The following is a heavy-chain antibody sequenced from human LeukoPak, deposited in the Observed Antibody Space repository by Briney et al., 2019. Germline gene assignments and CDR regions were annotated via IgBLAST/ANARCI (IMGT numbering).Heavy chain of an antibody. CDR1: GYTFTGYY. V-gene: IGHV1-2*02. CDR2: INPNSGGT. D-gene: IGHD4-17*01. Sequence: GASVKVSCKASGYTFTGYYMHWVRQAPGQGLEWMGWINPNSGGTNYAQKFQGRVTMTRDTSISTAYMELSRLRSDDTAVYYYARDSNGYGDYENPDYWGQGTLVTVSS. CDR3: ARDSNGYGDYENPDY. J-gene: IGHJ4*02.